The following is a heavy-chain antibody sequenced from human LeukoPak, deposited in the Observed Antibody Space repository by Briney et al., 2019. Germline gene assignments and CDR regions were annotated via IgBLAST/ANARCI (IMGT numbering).Heavy chain of an antibody. CDR1: GYSFIDYD. CDR3: ARALGGGALNNWFDP. D-gene: IGHD3-16*01. J-gene: IGHJ5*02. V-gene: IGHV1-8*01. Sequence: ASVKVSCNASGYSFIDYDVNWVRQATGQGLEWMGWVNPNSGNTGYAQKFQGRVTMTRDTSINTAYMELSSLTSEDTAVYYCARALGGGALNNWFDPWGQGTLVTVSS. CDR2: VNPNSGNT.